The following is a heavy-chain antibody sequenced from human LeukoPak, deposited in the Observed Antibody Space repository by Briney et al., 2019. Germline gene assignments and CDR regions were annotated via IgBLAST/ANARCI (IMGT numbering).Heavy chain of an antibody. J-gene: IGHJ4*02. D-gene: IGHD3-10*01. CDR3: ARGHYGLDY. V-gene: IGHV3-20*04. CDR2: ITWDGGST. Sequence: PGGSLRLSCAASGFTFSDYSMTWVRQAPGKGLEWVSLITWDGGSTYYADSVKGRFTISRDNAKNSLYLQMNSLRAEDTAVYYCARGHYGLDYWGQGTLVTVSS. CDR1: GFTFSDYS.